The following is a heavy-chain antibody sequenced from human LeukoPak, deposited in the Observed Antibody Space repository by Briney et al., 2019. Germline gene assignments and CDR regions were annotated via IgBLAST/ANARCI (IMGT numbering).Heavy chain of an antibody. CDR1: GFTFSSYG. D-gene: IGHD1-26*01. Sequence: GGSLRLSCAASGFTFSSYGLHWVRQAPGKGLEWVAVISYDGSNKYYADSVKGRFTISRDNSKNTLYLQMNSLRAEDTAVYYCARGAVGRIPYYFDNWGRGTLVTVSS. V-gene: IGHV3-30*03. CDR2: ISYDGSNK. J-gene: IGHJ4*02. CDR3: ARGAVGRIPYYFDN.